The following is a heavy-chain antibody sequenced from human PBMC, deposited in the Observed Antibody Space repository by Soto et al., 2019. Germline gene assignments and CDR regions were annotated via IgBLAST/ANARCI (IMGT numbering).Heavy chain of an antibody. CDR3: ARSTCSSNSCYDLDY. J-gene: IGHJ4*02. Sequence: QVQLQESGPGLVKPSDTLSLTCAVSGYSISSSNWWGWIRQPPGKGPEWIGYIYYSVSTYYNPSLKSRVTLSVDTSKNQFSLKLSSVTAVDPAVYYCARSTCSSNSCYDLDYWVQGTLVTVSS. CDR2: IYYSVST. V-gene: IGHV4-28*01. D-gene: IGHD2-2*01. CDR1: GYSISSSNW.